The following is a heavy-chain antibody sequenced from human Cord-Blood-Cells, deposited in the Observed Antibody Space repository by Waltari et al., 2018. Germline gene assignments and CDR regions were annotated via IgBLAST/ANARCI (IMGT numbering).Heavy chain of an antibody. V-gene: IGHV5-51*01. Sequence: EVQLVQSGAEVKKPGESLKISCKGSGYSFTSYWIGWVRQMPGKGLEWMGITYPFDPDTRYSPPAQGQGTCSANSSISTAYLRWSSLNASDTAMYYCARLLPSYYDFWSGYSAFDYWGQGTLVTVAS. D-gene: IGHD3-3*01. CDR1: GYSFTSYW. CDR2: TYPFDPDT. J-gene: IGHJ4*02. CDR3: ARLLPSYYDFWSGYSAFDY.